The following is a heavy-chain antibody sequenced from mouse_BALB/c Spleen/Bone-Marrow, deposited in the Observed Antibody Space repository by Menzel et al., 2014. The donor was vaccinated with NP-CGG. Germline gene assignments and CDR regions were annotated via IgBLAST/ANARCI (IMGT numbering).Heavy chain of an antibody. CDR1: GYTFTSYW. CDR3: APRLDY. CDR2: IDPSDSYT. J-gene: IGHJ2*01. Sequence: VKLVESGAELVKPGASVKLSCKASGYTFTSYWMHWVKQRPGQGLEWIGEIDPSDSYTNYNQKFKGKATLTVDKSSSTAYMQLSSLTSEGSAVYYCAPRLDYWGQGTTLTVSS. V-gene: IGHV1-69*02.